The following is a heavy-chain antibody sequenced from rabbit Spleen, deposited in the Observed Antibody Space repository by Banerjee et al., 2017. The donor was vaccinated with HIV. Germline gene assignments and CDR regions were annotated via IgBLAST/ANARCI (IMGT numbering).Heavy chain of an antibody. CDR2: IDTGYSGST. CDR3: ARGLWGDGTYFIL. J-gene: IGHJ4*01. D-gene: IGHD3-1*01. CDR1: GFDFSSSYY. V-gene: IGHV1S45*01. Sequence: QEQLTETGGGLVQPGGSLTLSCTASGFDFSSSYYMCWVRQAPGKGLEWIGCIDTGYSGSTYYASWAKGRFTISKTSSTTVTLQMTSLTVADTATYFCARGLWGDGTYFILWGPGTLVTVS.